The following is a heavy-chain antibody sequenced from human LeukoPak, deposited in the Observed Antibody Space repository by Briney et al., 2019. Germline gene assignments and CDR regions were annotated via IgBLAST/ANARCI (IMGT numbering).Heavy chain of an antibody. CDR1: GFTFSSYE. CDR3: ARQSSIWNDGTNTDFNS. V-gene: IGHV3-48*03. D-gene: IGHD1-1*01. Sequence: GGSLRLSCAASGFTFSSYEMNWVRQAPGKGLERVSYISSSGFTMYYADSVEGRFTISRDNARNSLYLQMNSLRAEDTAVYYCARQSSIWNDGTNTDFNSWGQGTLVTVSS. CDR2: ISSSGFTM. J-gene: IGHJ4*02.